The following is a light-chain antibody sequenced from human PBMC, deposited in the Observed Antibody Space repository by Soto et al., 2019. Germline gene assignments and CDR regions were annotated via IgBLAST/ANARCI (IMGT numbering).Light chain of an antibody. V-gene: IGLV1-40*01. J-gene: IGLJ2*01. CDR2: GNS. CDR3: QSYDISLSEVV. Sequence: QAVVTQPPSVSGAPGQSVTISCTGSSSNIGAGYDVHWYQQLPGTAPKLLIYGNSNRPSGVPDRFSGSKSGTSASLAITGLQAEDDAVYYCQSYDISLSEVVFGGGTKLTVL. CDR1: SSNIGAGYD.